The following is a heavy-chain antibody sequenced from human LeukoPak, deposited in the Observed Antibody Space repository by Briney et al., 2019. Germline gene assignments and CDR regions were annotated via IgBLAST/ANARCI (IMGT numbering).Heavy chain of an antibody. CDR3: ARDPPEGMTTVTNSDY. CDR2: ISAYNGNT. D-gene: IGHD4-11*01. J-gene: IGHJ4*02. CDR1: GYTFTSYG. Sequence: ASVKVSCKASGYTFTSYGISWVRQAPGQGLEWMGWISAYNGNTNYAQKLQGRVTMTTDTSTSTAYMELRSLRSDDTAVYYCARDPPEGMTTVTNSDYWGQGTLVTVSS. V-gene: IGHV1-18*01.